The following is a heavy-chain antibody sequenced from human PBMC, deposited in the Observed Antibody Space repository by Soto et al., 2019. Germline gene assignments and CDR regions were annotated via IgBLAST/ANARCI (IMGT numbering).Heavy chain of an antibody. CDR1: GVTFGSYA. CDR3: AIHPAPTRGPVGY. D-gene: IGHD3-10*01. Sequence: GALRRSWSASGVTFGSYAVSWVRQTPGKGLEWVSAISCSGGSTYYADSVKGRFTISRDNSKNTLYLQMNSLRAEDTAVYYCAIHPAPTRGPVGYWAQGTLVTVSS. J-gene: IGHJ4*02. V-gene: IGHV3-23*01. CDR2: ISCSGGST.